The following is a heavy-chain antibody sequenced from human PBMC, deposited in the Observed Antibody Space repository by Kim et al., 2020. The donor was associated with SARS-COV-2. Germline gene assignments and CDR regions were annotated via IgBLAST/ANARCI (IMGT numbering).Heavy chain of an antibody. CDR1: GFAFSKYA. V-gene: IGHV3-23*01. Sequence: GGSLRLSCSDSGFAFSKYAMTWVRQAPGKGLEWVAGISGSGDTASYADSVKGRFTISRDNSRDTLYLQINSLRVEDAALYFCAKDVYSWFDGIAECFHH. J-gene: IGHJ1*01. CDR2: ISGSGDTA. D-gene: IGHD3-10*01. CDR3: AKDVYSWFDGIAECFHH.